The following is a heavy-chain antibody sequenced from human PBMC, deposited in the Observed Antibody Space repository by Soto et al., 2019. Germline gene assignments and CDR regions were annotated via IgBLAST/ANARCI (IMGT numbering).Heavy chain of an antibody. V-gene: IGHV4-4*07. CDR2: IYTSGST. J-gene: IGHJ4*02. D-gene: IGHD6-19*01. CDR1: GGSISSYY. Sequence: SETLSLTCTVSGGSISSYYWSWIRQPAGKGLEWIGRIYTSGSTNYNPSLKSRVTMSVDTSKNQFPLKLSSVTAADTAVYYCARDSWADSSGWYGYYFDYWGQGTLVTVSS. CDR3: ARDSWADSSGWYGYYFDY.